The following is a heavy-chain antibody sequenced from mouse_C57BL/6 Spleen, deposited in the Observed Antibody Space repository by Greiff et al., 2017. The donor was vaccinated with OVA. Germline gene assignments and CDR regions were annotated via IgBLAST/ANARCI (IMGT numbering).Heavy chain of an antibody. D-gene: IGHD1-1*01. CDR3: ARDHITTVVDWYFDV. CDR2: ISDGGSYT. CDR1: GFTFSSYA. V-gene: IGHV5-4*01. J-gene: IGHJ1*03. Sequence: EVKLMESGGGLVKPGGSLKLSCAASGFTFSSYAMSWVRQTPEKRLEWVATISDGGSYTYYPDNVKGRFTISRDNAKNNLYLQMSPLKSEDTAMYYCARDHITTVVDWYFDVWGTGTTVTVSS.